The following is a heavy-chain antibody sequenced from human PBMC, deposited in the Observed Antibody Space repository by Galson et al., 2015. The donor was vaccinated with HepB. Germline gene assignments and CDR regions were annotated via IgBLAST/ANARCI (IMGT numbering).Heavy chain of an antibody. Sequence: FTSYGISWVRQAPGQGLEWMGWISAYNGNTNYAQKLQGRVTMTTDTSTSTAYMELRSLRSDDTAVYYCARDKRIHSSSSGQDYWGQGTLVTVSS. J-gene: IGHJ4*02. CDR1: FTSYG. CDR3: ARDKRIHSSSSGQDY. CDR2: ISAYNGNT. V-gene: IGHV1-18*04. D-gene: IGHD6-6*01.